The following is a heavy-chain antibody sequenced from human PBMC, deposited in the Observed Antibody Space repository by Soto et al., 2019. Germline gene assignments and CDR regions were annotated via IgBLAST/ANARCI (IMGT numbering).Heavy chain of an antibody. Sequence: QVQLVQSGAEVKKPGSSVKVSCKASGGTFSSYAISWVRQAPGQGLEWMGGIIPIFGTANYAQKFQGRVTITADKSTSTAYLEWSSLRSEDTAVYYCASPTREWLPPARDYYYGMDVWGQGTTVTVSS. V-gene: IGHV1-69*06. CDR2: IIPIFGTA. CDR3: ASPTREWLPPARDYYYGMDV. D-gene: IGHD3-3*01. CDR1: GGTFSSYA. J-gene: IGHJ6*02.